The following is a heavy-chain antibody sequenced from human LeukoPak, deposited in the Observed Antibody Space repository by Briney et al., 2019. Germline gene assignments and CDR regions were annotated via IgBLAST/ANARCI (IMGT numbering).Heavy chain of an antibody. CDR2: INPTGDKT. CDR3: ARDNSMENTAWWFDP. CDR1: GYTFTYHY. D-gene: IGHD1-1*01. Sequence: ASVKVSCKASGYTFTYHYMHWVRQAPGQGLEWMGLINPTGDKTWYAQKFQGRVTLTRDMSTTTDYMELSSLTSEDTAVYHCARDNSMENTAWWFDPWGQGTLVIVSS. J-gene: IGHJ5*02. V-gene: IGHV1-46*01.